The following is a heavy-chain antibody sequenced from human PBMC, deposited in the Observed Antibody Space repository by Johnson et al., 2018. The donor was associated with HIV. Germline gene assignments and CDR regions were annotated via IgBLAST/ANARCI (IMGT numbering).Heavy chain of an antibody. CDR2: INWNGGST. V-gene: IGHV3-20*04. CDR1: GFTFSSYD. D-gene: IGHD2-15*01. Sequence: VQLVESGGGLVQPGGSLRLSCAASGFTFSSYDMNWVRQAPGKGLEWVSLINWNGGSTHHADSVKGRFTISRDNAKKSLYLQMNSLRAEDTALYYCARVSRYCSGGSCLDAFDIWGQGTMVTVSS. J-gene: IGHJ3*02. CDR3: ARVSRYCSGGSCLDAFDI.